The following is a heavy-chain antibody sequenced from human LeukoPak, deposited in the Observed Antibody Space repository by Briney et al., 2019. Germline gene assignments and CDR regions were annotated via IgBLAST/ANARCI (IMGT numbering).Heavy chain of an antibody. Sequence: SQTLSLTCAISGDSVSSNSAAWNWIRQSPSRGLEWLGRTYYRSKWYNDYAVSVKSRITINPDTSKNQVSLQLNSVTPEDTAVYYCARDQGGEDEGPNWFDPWGQGTLVTVSS. V-gene: IGHV6-1*01. CDR3: ARDQGGEDEGPNWFDP. CDR2: TYYRSKWYN. D-gene: IGHD2-21*01. CDR1: GDSVSSNSAA. J-gene: IGHJ5*02.